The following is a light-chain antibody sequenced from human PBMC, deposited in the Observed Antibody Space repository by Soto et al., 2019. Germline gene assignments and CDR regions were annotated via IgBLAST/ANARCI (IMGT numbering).Light chain of an antibody. CDR2: AAS. Sequence: DIQMTQSPPSVSASVGDRVTITCRASQDISRWLAWYQQRPGEAPKLLIFAASSLHNGVPSRFSGSGSGTYFTLTISGLQPEDFATYYCQQAYNFPRSFGQGTKVDLK. V-gene: IGKV1D-12*01. CDR3: QQAYNFPRS. CDR1: QDISRW. J-gene: IGKJ1*01.